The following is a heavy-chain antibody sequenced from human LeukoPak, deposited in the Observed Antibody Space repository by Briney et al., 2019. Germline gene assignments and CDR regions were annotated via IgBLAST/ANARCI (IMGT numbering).Heavy chain of an antibody. V-gene: IGHV3-7*01. D-gene: IGHD3-22*01. CDR3: ARDPPYYYDSSGF. CDR2: IKQDGSEK. J-gene: IGHJ4*02. CDR1: GFTFSSYW. Sequence: GGXLRLSCAASGFTFSSYWMSWVRQAPGKGLEWVANIKQDGSEKYYVDSVKGRFTISRDNAKNSLYLQMNSLRAEDTAVYYCARDPPYYYDSSGFWGKGTLVTVSS.